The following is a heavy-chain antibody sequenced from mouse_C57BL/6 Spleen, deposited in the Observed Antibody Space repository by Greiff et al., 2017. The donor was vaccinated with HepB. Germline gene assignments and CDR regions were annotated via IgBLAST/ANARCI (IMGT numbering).Heavy chain of an antibody. D-gene: IGHD2-3*01. CDR2: ISYDGSN. CDR1: GYSITSGYY. V-gene: IGHV3-6*01. J-gene: IGHJ1*03. Sequence: EVKLMESGPGLVKPSQSLSLTCSVTGYSITSGYYWNWIRQFPGNKLEWMGYISYDGSNNYNPSLKNRISITRDTSKNQFFLKLNSVTTEDTATYYCAREGLLSPWYFDVWGTGTTVTVSS. CDR3: AREGLLSPWYFDV.